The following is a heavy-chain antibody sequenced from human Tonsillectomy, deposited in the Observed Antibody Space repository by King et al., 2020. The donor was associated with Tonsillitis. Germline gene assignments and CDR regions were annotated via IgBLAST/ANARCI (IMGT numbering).Heavy chain of an antibody. V-gene: IGHV3-21*01. J-gene: IGHJ3*02. CDR2: ISSSSNYI. CDR1: GFTFSSYS. D-gene: IGHD6-19*01. Sequence: VQLVESGGGLVKPGGSLRLSCAASGFTFSSYSMNWVRQAPGKGLEWVSSISSSSNYIHYADSVKGRFTISRDNAKNSLYLQMNSLRAEDTAVYYCARGPNSSGWYSAFDIWGQGTMVTVSS. CDR3: ARGPNSSGWYSAFDI.